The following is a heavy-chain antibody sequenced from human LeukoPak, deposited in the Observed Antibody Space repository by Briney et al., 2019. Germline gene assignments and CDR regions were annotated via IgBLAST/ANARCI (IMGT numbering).Heavy chain of an antibody. CDR3: ARESGPEYCSSTSCFIDY. CDR2: IYHGGST. CDR1: GGSLSSSY. Sequence: SETLSLTCTVSGGSLSSSYWSWIRQPPGKGLEWIGYIYHGGSTYYNPSLKSRVTISLDRSKNHFSLKLSSVTAADTAVYYCARESGPEYCSSTSCFIDYWGQGTLVTVSS. J-gene: IGHJ4*02. D-gene: IGHD2-2*01. V-gene: IGHV4-59*12.